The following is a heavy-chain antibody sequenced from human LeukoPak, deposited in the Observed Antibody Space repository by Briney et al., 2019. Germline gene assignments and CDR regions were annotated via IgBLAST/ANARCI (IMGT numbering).Heavy chain of an antibody. J-gene: IGHJ4*02. V-gene: IGHV1-2*02. Sequence: GAPVKVSCKASGYTFTGYYMHWVRQAPGQGLEWMGWINPNSGGTNYAQKFQGRVTMTRDTSISTAYMELSRLRSDDTAVYYCAREGTDYYDSSGCLDYWGQGTLVTVSS. CDR1: GYTFTGYY. D-gene: IGHD3-22*01. CDR3: AREGTDYYDSSGCLDY. CDR2: INPNSGGT.